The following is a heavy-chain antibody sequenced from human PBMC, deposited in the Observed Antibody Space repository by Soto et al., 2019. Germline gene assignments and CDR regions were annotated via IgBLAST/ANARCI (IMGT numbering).Heavy chain of an antibody. Sequence: ASVKVSCKASGYTFTCYGISWVRQAPGQGLEWMGWISAYNGNTNYAQKLQGRVTMTTDTSKSTAYMELRSLRSDDTAVYYCARSGVVPAAIVLSDYYHGMDVWGQGTTVTVSS. V-gene: IGHV1-18*01. CDR3: ARSGVVPAAIVLSDYYHGMDV. CDR1: GYTFTCYG. D-gene: IGHD2-2*01. CDR2: ISAYNGNT. J-gene: IGHJ6*02.